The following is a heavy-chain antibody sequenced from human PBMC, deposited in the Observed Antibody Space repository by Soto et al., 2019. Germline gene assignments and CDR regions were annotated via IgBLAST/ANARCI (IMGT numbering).Heavy chain of an antibody. CDR2: IWYDGSNK. V-gene: IGHV3-33*01. Sequence: ESGGGVVQPGRSLRLSCAASGFTFSSYGMHWVRQAPGKGLEWVAVIWYDGSNKYYADSVKGRFTISRDNSKNTLYLQMNSLRAEDTAVYYCARATPSTAFNIWGQGTMVTVSS. J-gene: IGHJ3*02. CDR3: ARATPSTAFNI. CDR1: GFTFSSYG. D-gene: IGHD2-2*01.